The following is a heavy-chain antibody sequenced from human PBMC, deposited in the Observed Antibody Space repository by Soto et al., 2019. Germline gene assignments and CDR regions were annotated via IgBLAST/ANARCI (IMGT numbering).Heavy chain of an antibody. D-gene: IGHD3-22*01. V-gene: IGHV4-61*01. CDR2: IYYSGST. CDR1: GGSVSSGSYY. CDR3: ARAGGDYYDSSGYYGY. J-gene: IGHJ4*02. Sequence: PSETLSLTCTVSGGSVSSGSYYWSWIRQPPGKGLEWIGYIYYSGSTNYNPSLKSRVTISVDTSKNQFSLKLSSVTAADTAVYYCARAGGDYYDSSGYYGYCGQGTLLTVSS.